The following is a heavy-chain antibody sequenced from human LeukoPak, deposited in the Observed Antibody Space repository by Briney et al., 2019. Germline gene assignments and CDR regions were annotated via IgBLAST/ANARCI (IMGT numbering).Heavy chain of an antibody. CDR3: ARGLGTVTFFDY. Sequence: SETLSLTCSVSEDSITMYYWTWIRQPPGKGLEWIGYVDHTGSTNFNPSLNGRVSISRDTTKNLFSLRLRSVTAADTAVYYCARGLGTVTFFDYWGQGTLVTVSS. J-gene: IGHJ4*02. CDR1: EDSITMYY. CDR2: VDHTGST. V-gene: IGHV4-59*01. D-gene: IGHD4-17*01.